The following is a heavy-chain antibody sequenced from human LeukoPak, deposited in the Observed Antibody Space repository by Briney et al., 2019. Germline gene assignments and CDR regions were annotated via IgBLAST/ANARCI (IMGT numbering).Heavy chain of an antibody. V-gene: IGHV3-21*01. CDR1: GFTFSSYS. J-gene: IGHJ4*02. Sequence: GGSLRLSCAASGFTFSSYSMNWVRQAPGKGLEWVSSISSSSSYIYYADSVKGRFTISRDNAKNSLYLQMNSLRAEDTAVYYCATSGLESYYFDYWGQGTLVTVSP. CDR3: ATSGLESYYFDY. D-gene: IGHD6-6*01. CDR2: ISSSSSYI.